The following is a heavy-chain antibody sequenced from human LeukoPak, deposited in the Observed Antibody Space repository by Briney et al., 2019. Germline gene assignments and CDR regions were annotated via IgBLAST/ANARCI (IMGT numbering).Heavy chain of an antibody. CDR1: GFTFSSYS. J-gene: IGHJ4*02. Sequence: GGSLRLSCAASGFTFSSYSMNWVRQAPGKGLEWVSSISSSSSYIYYADSVKGRFTISRDDAKNSLYLQMNRLRAEDTAVYYCARVLPYYYDSSGYRNALDYWGQGTLVTVSS. CDR3: ARVLPYYYDSSGYRNALDY. D-gene: IGHD3-22*01. CDR2: ISSSSSYI. V-gene: IGHV3-21*01.